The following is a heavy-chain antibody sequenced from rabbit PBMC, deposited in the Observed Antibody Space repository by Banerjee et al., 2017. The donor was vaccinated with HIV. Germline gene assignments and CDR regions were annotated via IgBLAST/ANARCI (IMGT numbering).Heavy chain of an antibody. Sequence: QSLEESGGDLVQPGASLTLTCTASGFSFSSSYYMCWVRQAPGKGLEWIAYIDGGSSGSTYYASWAKGRFTISKTSSTTVTLQMTSLTAADTATYFCARYVDSWDYRYFNLWGPGTLVTVS. J-gene: IGHJ4*01. CDR3: ARYVDSWDYRYFNL. V-gene: IGHV1S40*01. D-gene: IGHD8-1*01. CDR2: IDGGSSGST. CDR1: GFSFSSSYY.